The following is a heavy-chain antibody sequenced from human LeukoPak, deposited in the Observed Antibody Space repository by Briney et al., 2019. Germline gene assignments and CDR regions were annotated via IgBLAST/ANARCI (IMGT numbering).Heavy chain of an antibody. CDR1: GVSVSSTGAS. J-gene: IGHJ4*02. D-gene: IGHD5-24*01. CDR2: TYYRSQWYY. Sequence: SQTLSLTCAISGVSVSSTGASWNWLRQSPSRGLEWLGRTYYRSQWYYEYALSVKSRIIVAPDTSKNQFSLQLNSVTPEDTAVYYCVRGNYNFDYWGQGSLVTVSS. V-gene: IGHV6-1*01. CDR3: VRGNYNFDY.